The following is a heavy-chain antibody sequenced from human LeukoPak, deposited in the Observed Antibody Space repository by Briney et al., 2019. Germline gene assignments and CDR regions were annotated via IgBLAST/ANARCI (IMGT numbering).Heavy chain of an antibody. CDR2: ISGGGGAT. CDR1: GFTFSGYP. CDR3: AKRGASGTYFRAFDY. D-gene: IGHD3-10*01. Sequence: GGSLRLSCAASGFTFSGYPMTGVRQAPGRGLEWVSIISGGGGATIYADSVKGRFTISRDNSKNTLYLQMNSLRAEDTAIYYCAKRGASGTYFRAFDYWGQGNLVTVSS. V-gene: IGHV3-23*01. J-gene: IGHJ4*02.